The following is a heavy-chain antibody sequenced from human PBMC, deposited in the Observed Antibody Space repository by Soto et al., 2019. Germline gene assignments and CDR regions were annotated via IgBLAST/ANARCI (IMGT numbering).Heavy chain of an antibody. J-gene: IGHJ6*02. V-gene: IGHV3-48*02. D-gene: IGHD3-3*01. CDR3: ARRGITIFGVVAKYYYNGMDV. Sequence: GGSLRLSCAASGFTFSSYSMNWVRQAPGKGLEWVSYISSSSGTIYYADSVKGRFTISRDNAKNSLYLQMNSLRDEDTAVYYCARRGITIFGVVAKYYYNGMDVWGQGTTVTVSS. CDR1: GFTFSSYS. CDR2: ISSSSGTI.